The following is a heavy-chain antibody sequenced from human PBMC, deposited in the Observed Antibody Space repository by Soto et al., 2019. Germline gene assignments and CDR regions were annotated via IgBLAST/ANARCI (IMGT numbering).Heavy chain of an antibody. CDR1: GFIFGDYA. D-gene: IGHD3-22*01. Sequence: GGSLRLSCRTSGFIFGDYAMTWVRQAPGKGLECVGFIRSKAHGGTTEYAASVKGRFTISRDDSKSIAYLQMNSLKTEDTAVYYCTRDWNYRSDYYPGDAFDIWGQGTMVTVSS. CDR2: IRSKAHGGTT. CDR3: TRDWNYRSDYYPGDAFDI. J-gene: IGHJ3*02. V-gene: IGHV3-49*04.